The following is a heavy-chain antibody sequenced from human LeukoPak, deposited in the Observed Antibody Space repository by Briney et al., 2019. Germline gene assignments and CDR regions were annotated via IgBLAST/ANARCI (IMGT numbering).Heavy chain of an antibody. CDR1: GFTFSNYF. J-gene: IGHJ3*02. D-gene: IGHD2-21*02. CDR3: ARERQDTVIHSGAFDI. Sequence: WGSLRLSCAASGFTFSNYFMHWVRQAPGKGLEWVADIASDGSHTFYVGSVKGRFTISRDNSKNTLYLQMNRLGPEDAAVYFCARERQDTVIHSGAFDIWGQGTMVTVSS. CDR2: IASDGSHT. V-gene: IGHV3-30-3*01.